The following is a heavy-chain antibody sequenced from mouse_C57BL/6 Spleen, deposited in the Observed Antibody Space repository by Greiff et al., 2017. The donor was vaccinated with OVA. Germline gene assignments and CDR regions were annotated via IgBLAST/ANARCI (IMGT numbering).Heavy chain of an antibody. J-gene: IGHJ4*01. CDR2: IYPSDSYT. CDR3: ARRLFTTVVANYAMDY. CDR1: GYTFTSYW. D-gene: IGHD1-1*01. Sequence: QVQLQQPGAELVRLGSSVKLSCKASGYTFTSYWMDWVKQRPGQGLEWIGNIYPSDSYTHYNQKFKDKATLPVAKYYSTAYMQLSSLTSEDSAVYYCARRLFTTVVANYAMDYWGQGTSVTVSS. V-gene: IGHV1-61*01.